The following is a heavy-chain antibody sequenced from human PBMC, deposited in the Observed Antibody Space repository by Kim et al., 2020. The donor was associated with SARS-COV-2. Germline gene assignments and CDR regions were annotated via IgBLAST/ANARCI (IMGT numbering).Heavy chain of an antibody. CDR3: AKVSVRQSSFWYQFDS. CDR2: ISWDSGST. J-gene: IGHJ4*02. CDR1: GFTFDDYT. Sequence: GGSLRLSCAASGFTFDDYTIHWVRQAPGKGLEWVSLISWDSGSTYYADSVKGRFTISRDNSKNSLYLQMNSLRTEDTAFYYCAKVSVRQSSFWYQFDSWGQGTLVTVSS. D-gene: IGHD6-13*01. V-gene: IGHV3-43*01.